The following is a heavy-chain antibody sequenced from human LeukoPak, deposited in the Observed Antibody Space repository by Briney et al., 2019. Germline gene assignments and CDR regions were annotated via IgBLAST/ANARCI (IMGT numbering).Heavy chain of an antibody. CDR1: GFSFSSYA. V-gene: IGHV3-23*01. J-gene: IGHJ4*02. CDR2: ITGSGGST. CDR3: AKDPADYRGWFYY. Sequence: PGGSLTLFCAASGFSFSSYAMTWVRQAPGKGLEWVSTITGSGGSTYYTDSVKGRFTISRDNSKNTLFLQMNSLRAEDTAVYYCAKDPADYRGWFYYWGQGTLVTVSS. D-gene: IGHD4-11*01.